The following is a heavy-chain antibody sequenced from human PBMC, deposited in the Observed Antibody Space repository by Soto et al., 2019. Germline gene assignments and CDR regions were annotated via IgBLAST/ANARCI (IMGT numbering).Heavy chain of an antibody. Sequence: QVQLVESGGGVVQPGRSLRLSCAASGFTFSSYGMHWVRQAPGKGLEWVAVIWYDGSNKYYADSVKGRFTISRDNSKNTLYVQMNSLRAEDTAVYYCARDNTPTYDFWSGYYGSKAFDIWGQGTMVTVSS. CDR1: GFTFSSYG. CDR3: ARDNTPTYDFWSGYYGSKAFDI. J-gene: IGHJ3*02. CDR2: IWYDGSNK. V-gene: IGHV3-33*01. D-gene: IGHD3-3*01.